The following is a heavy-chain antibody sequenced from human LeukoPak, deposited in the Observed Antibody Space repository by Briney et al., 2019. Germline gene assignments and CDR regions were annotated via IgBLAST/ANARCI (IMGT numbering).Heavy chain of an antibody. D-gene: IGHD2-21*01. CDR3: ARSGIPIPLDY. V-gene: IGHV3-66*01. Sequence: GGSLRLSCAASGFTVSSNYMSWVRQAPGKGLEWVSVIHSGGSTYYADSVKGRFTISRDNAKNSLYLQMNSLRAEDTAVYYCARSGIPIPLDYWGQGTLVTVSS. CDR1: GFTVSSNY. CDR2: IHSGGST. J-gene: IGHJ4*02.